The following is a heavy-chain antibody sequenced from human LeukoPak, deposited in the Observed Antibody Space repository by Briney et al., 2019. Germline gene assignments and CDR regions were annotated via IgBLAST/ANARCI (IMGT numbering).Heavy chain of an antibody. CDR3: ARSRLSGYYDSSGYYRVFDY. Sequence: SVTVSCKASGGTFSSYAISWVRQAPGQGLEWMGGIIPIFGTANYAQKFQGRVTITADESTSTAYMELSSLRSEDTAVYYCARSRLSGYYDSSGYYRVFDYWGQGTLVTVSS. CDR2: IIPIFGTA. J-gene: IGHJ4*02. V-gene: IGHV1-69*13. D-gene: IGHD3-22*01. CDR1: GGTFSSYA.